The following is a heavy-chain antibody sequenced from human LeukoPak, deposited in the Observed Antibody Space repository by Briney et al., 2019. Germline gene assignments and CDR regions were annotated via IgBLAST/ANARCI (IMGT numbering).Heavy chain of an antibody. V-gene: IGHV4-34*01. CDR1: GGSFSGYY. D-gene: IGHD2-15*01. CDR3: ARALGYCSGGSCFGFDY. Sequence: SETLSLTCAVYGGSFSGYYWSWIRQPPGKGLEWIGEINHSGSTNYNPSLKSRVTISVDTSKNQFSLKLSSVTAADTAVYYCARALGYCSGGSCFGFDYWGQGTLVTVSS. J-gene: IGHJ4*02. CDR2: INHSGST.